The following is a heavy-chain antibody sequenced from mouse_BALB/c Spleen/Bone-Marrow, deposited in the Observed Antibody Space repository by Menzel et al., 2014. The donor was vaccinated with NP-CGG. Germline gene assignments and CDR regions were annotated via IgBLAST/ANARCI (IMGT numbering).Heavy chain of an antibody. Sequence: DVQLVESGGGLVMPGGSLKLSCAASGFTFSSYAMSWVRQSPEKRLEWVAEISSGGSYTYYPDTVTGRFTISRDNAKNTLYLVMSSLRSEDTAMYYCARDRGYFDYWGQGTTLTVSS. CDR1: GFTFSSYA. J-gene: IGHJ2*01. CDR2: ISSGGSYT. CDR3: ARDRGYFDY. V-gene: IGHV5-9-4*01. D-gene: IGHD3-1*01.